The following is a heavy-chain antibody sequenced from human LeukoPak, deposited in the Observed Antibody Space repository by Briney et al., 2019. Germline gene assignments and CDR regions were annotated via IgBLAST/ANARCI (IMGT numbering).Heavy chain of an antibody. Sequence: GASVKVSCKASGGTFSSYAISWVRQAPGQGLEWMGGIIPIFGTANYAQKFQGRVTITADESTSTAYMELSSLRSDDTAVYYCAREYSSSIDRFDYWGQGTLVTVSS. CDR2: IIPIFGTA. J-gene: IGHJ4*02. V-gene: IGHV1-69*13. CDR3: AREYSSSIDRFDY. D-gene: IGHD6-6*01. CDR1: GGTFSSYA.